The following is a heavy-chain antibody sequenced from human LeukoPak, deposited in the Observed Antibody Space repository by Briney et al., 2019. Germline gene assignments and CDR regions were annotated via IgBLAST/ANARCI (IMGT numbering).Heavy chain of an antibody. D-gene: IGHD3-10*01. CDR2: ISTYSGNT. J-gene: IGHJ3*02. Sequence: GASVKVSCKPSGYMFSDYGISWVRQAPGQGLGWMGWISTYSGNTNYAQNLRDRVSMTRDTSTSTVYMELRSLRSDDTAVYYCARDQGGGWFGESDSFDIWGQGTRLTVSS. CDR3: ARDQGGGWFGESDSFDI. CDR1: GYMFSDYG. V-gene: IGHV1-18*01.